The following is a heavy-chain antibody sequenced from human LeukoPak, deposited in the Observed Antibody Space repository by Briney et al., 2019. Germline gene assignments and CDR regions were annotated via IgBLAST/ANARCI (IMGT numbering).Heavy chain of an antibody. D-gene: IGHD5-12*01. V-gene: IGHV1-69*05. CDR3: ARLRRGYAFDI. J-gene: IGHJ3*02. CDR2: IIPIFGTA. Sequence: ASVKVSCKASGYTFTGYYMHWVRQAPGQGLEWMGGIIPIFGTANYAQKFQGRVTITTDESTSTAYMELSSLRSEDTAVYYCARLRRGYAFDIWGKGTMVTVSS. CDR1: GYTFTGYY.